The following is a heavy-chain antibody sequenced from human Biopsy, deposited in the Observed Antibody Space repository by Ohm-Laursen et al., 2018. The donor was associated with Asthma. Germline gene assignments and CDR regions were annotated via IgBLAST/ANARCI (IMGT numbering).Heavy chain of an antibody. CDR2: IYYSGRT. D-gene: IGHD6-6*01. V-gene: IGHV4-39*02. Sequence: SETLSLTCTVSGDAMSTSGSYWGWIRQSPGKGLEWIGGIYYSGRTYHNPSLESRFTISADTSKNPFSLKVTSVTAADTAVYYCARAVSSSSYWYFDLWGRGDLVTVSS. J-gene: IGHJ2*01. CDR1: GDAMSTSGSY. CDR3: ARAVSSSSYWYFDL.